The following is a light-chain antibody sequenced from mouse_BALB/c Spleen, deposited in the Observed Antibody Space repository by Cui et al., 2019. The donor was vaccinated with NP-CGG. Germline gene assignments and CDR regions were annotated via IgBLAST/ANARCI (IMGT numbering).Light chain of an antibody. V-gene: IGLV1*01. CDR2: GTN. Sequence: QAVVTQESALTPSPGETVTLTCRSRTGAVTTINYANWVQEKPDHLFTGLIGGTNNRAPGVPARFSGSLIGDKAALTITGAQTEDEAIYFCALWYSNHWVFGGGTKLTVL. J-gene: IGLJ1*01. CDR3: ALWYSNHWV. CDR1: TGAVTTINY.